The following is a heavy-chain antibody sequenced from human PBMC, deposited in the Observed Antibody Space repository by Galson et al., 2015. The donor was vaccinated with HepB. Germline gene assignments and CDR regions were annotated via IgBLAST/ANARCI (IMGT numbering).Heavy chain of an antibody. V-gene: IGHV1-18*01. CDR2: ISANNGNT. Sequence: SVKVSCKASGYTFTNYGISWVRQAPGQGLEWMGWISANNGNTKSAQKLQGRVTMTTDTSTSTAYMELGTLRIDDTAVYYCAIDGESYYGSGSYWHWGQGTLVIVSS. D-gene: IGHD3-10*01. CDR1: GYTFTNYG. J-gene: IGHJ4*02. CDR3: AIDGESYYGSGSYWH.